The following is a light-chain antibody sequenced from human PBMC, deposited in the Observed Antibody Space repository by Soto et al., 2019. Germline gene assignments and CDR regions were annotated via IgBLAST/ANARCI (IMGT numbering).Light chain of an antibody. CDR2: GAF. J-gene: IGKJ1*01. Sequence: EIVMTQSPATLSVSPGERATLSCRASQSVNSNLAWYQQRPGQAPSLLIYGAFNRATNISARFSGSGSGTEFPLTLTSLQSEDFAIYYCQQYNTRPRTFGQGTKVEIK. CDR1: QSVNSN. CDR3: QQYNTRPRT. V-gene: IGKV3D-15*01.